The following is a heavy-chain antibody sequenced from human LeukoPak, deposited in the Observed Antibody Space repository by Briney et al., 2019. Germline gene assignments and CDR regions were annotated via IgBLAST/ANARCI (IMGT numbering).Heavy chain of an antibody. Sequence: SGGSLRLSCAASGFTFTSFAMTWVRQAPGKGLEWVSALSGGGGSTYYTDSVKGRFTIHRDNSNNPLHLQMNSLRAENTAVYYCAKWGFLEWLLSMFDYWGQGTLVTVSS. V-gene: IGHV3-23*01. J-gene: IGHJ4*02. D-gene: IGHD3-3*01. CDR3: AKWGFLEWLLSMFDY. CDR1: GFTFTSFA. CDR2: LSGGGGST.